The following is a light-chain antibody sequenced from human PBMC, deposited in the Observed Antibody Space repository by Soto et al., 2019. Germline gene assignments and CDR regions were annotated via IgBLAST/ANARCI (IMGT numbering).Light chain of an antibody. CDR3: QQYYSYPIT. J-gene: IGKJ5*01. CDR2: DAS. V-gene: IGKV1-5*01. CDR1: QSISSW. Sequence: IQLTQSPSTLSASLGDRLTITCQASQSISSWLAWYQQKPGKAPKLLIYDASSLESGVPSRVRGSGSGTDFTLTISCLQSEDFETYYCQQYYSYPITFGQGTRLEIK.